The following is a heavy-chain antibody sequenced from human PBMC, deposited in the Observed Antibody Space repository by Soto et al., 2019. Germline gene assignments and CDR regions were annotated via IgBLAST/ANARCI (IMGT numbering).Heavy chain of an antibody. CDR1: GFALSDYA. V-gene: IGHV3-30*14. CDR2: ISYDGSEK. Sequence: GGSLTLSCEASGFALSDYAMHWVRQAPGEGLEWVAFISYDGSEKKNADPVKGRFTISRYNSKDTEYLQMSSLTGNATAVYYCARDLLSAYSHSGMIDYWGQGTLVTVSS. J-gene: IGHJ4*02. CDR3: ARDLLSAYSHSGMIDY. D-gene: IGHD3-10*01.